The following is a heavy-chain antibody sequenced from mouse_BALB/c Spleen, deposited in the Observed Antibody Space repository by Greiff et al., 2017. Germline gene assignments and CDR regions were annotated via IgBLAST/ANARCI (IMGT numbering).Heavy chain of an antibody. CDR1: GYSFTGYF. J-gene: IGHJ4*01. CDR2: INPYNGDT. V-gene: IGHV1-37*01. Sequence: EVKLVESGPELVKPGASVKISCKASGYSFTGYFMNWVKQSHGKSLEWIGRINPYNGDTFYNQKFKGKATLTVDKSSSTAHMELLSLTSEDSAVYYCGRSGMRYDGAMDYWGQGTSVTVSS. CDR3: GRSGMRYDGAMDY. D-gene: IGHD2-14*01.